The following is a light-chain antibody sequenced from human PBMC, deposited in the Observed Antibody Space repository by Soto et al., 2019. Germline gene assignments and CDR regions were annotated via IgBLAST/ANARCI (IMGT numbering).Light chain of an antibody. CDR3: TSKTSSTYVV. J-gene: IGLJ2*01. CDR1: SSDVGGYNY. Sequence: QSVLTQPASVSGSPGQSITISCTGTSSDVGGYNYVSWNQQHPGKAPKLMIYEVSNRPSGVSNRFSGSKSGNTASLTISGLQAEDEADYYCTSKTSSTYVVFGGGTKHTVL. V-gene: IGLV2-14*01. CDR2: EVS.